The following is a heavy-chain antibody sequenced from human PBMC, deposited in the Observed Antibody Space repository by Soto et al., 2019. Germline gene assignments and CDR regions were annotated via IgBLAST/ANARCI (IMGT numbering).Heavy chain of an antibody. CDR2: ISGSGGST. J-gene: IGHJ3*02. V-gene: IGHV3-23*01. Sequence: EVQLLESGGGLVQPGGSLRLSCAASGFTFSSYAMSWVRQAPGKGLEWVSAISGSGGSTYYADSVKGRFTISRDNSKNTLYLQMNSLRAEDTAVYYCAKLPDIVVVPAAMYAFDIWGQGTMVTVSS. CDR1: GFTFSSYA. CDR3: AKLPDIVVVPAAMYAFDI. D-gene: IGHD2-2*01.